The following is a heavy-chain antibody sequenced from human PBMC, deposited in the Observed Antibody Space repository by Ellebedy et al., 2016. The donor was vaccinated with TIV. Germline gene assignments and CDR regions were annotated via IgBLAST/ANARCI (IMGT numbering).Heavy chain of an antibody. CDR3: ARERRGSYDF. J-gene: IGHJ4*02. D-gene: IGHD3-10*01. V-gene: IGHV4-59*01. CDR1: GASISRSY. Sequence: MPSETLSLTCTVSGASISRSYWSWIRQTPGEASEWIGYISNTGRTNYNPSLHRRVTISVDKSRNQFSLSLRSLTVADAAVYYCARERRGSYDFWGQGTLLAVSS. CDR2: ISNTGRT.